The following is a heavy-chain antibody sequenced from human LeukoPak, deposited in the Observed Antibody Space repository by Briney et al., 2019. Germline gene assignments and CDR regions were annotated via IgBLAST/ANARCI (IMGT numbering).Heavy chain of an antibody. CDR3: TRATVTTVPDY. CDR1: GGSISSYY. D-gene: IGHD4-4*01. V-gene: IGHV4-59*08. J-gene: IGHJ4*02. CDR2: IYYSGST. Sequence: SETLSLTCTVSGGSISSYYWSWIRQPPGKGLEWIGYIYYSGSTYYNPSLKSRVTISVDTSKNQFSLKLSSVTAADTAVYYCTRATVTTVPDYWGQGTLVTVSS.